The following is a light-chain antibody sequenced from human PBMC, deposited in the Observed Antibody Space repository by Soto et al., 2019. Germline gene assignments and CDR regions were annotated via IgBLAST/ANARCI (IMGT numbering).Light chain of an antibody. CDR1: QSISSY. Sequence: DIQMTQSPSSLSASVGDRVTITCRASQSISSYLNWYQQKPGKAPKLLIYAASSLQSGVPSRFSGSGSGTDFILTISSLQPDDFATYYCQQFSLYWAFGQGTKVDIK. CDR3: QQFSLYWA. V-gene: IGKV1-39*01. CDR2: AAS. J-gene: IGKJ1*01.